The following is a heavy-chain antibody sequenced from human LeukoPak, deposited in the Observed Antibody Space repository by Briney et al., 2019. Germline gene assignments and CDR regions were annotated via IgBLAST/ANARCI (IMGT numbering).Heavy chain of an antibody. Sequence: GGSLRLSCAASGFSFSSYWMSWVRQAPGKGLEWVAKIKQDGSEKYYVDSVKGRFTISRDNAKNSLYLQVNSLRAEDTAVYHCARLKNYAFDIWGQGTMVTVSS. CDR1: GFSFSSYW. CDR2: IKQDGSEK. CDR3: ARLKNYAFDI. D-gene: IGHD5-24*01. J-gene: IGHJ3*02. V-gene: IGHV3-7*01.